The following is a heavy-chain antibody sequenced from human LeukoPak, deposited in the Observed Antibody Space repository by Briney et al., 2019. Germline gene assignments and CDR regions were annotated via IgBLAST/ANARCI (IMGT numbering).Heavy chain of an antibody. J-gene: IGHJ5*02. D-gene: IGHD2-21*02. CDR3: ARVFRGVVTSNWFDP. V-gene: IGHV4-59*01. CDR2: ISDDGST. CDR1: GDSISTNY. Sequence: SETLSLNCTVSGDSISTNYWTWIRLPPGKGLEWIGFISDDGSTQYNPSLKSRVTMSVDTSKTQFSLKLSSATAADTAVYYCARVFRGVVTSNWFDPWGQGTLVTVSS.